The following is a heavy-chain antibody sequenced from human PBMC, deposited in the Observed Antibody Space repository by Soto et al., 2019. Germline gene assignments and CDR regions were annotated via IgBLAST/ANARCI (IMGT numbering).Heavy chain of an antibody. J-gene: IGHJ6*02. CDR2: INPNSGGT. CDR1: GYTFTGYY. D-gene: IGHD3-22*01. CDR3: ARGQYSAMIESYYYYYGMDV. V-gene: IGHV1-2*04. Sequence: ASVKVSCKASGYTFTGYYMHWVRQAPGQGLEWMGWINPNSGGTNYAQKFQGWVTMTRDTSISTAYMELSRLRSDDTAVYYCARGQYSAMIESYYYYYGMDVWGQGTTVTVSS.